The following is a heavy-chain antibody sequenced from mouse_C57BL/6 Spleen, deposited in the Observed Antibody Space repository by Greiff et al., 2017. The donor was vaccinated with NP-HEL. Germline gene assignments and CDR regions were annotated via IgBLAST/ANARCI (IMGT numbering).Heavy chain of an antibody. CDR3: ADYGNYYAMDY. Sequence: DVHLVESGGGLVKPGGSLKLSCAASGFTFSDYGMHWVRQAPEKGLEWVAYISSGSSTIYYADTVKGRFTISRDNAKNTLFLQMTSLRSEDTAMYYCADYGNYYAMDYWGQGTSVTVSS. D-gene: IGHD2-1*01. CDR2: ISSGSSTI. CDR1: GFTFSDYG. V-gene: IGHV5-17*01. J-gene: IGHJ4*01.